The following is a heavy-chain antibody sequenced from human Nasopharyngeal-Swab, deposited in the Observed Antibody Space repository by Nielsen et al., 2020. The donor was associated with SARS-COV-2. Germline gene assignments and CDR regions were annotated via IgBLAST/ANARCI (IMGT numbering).Heavy chain of an antibody. CDR2: IKQEGSEK. D-gene: IGHD3-3*01. J-gene: IGHJ6*03. CDR3: ARGASGYYDFWSGYYRYYYYYYMDV. Sequence: VCQAPGKGLEGGANIKQEGSEKYYVDSVKGRFTISRDNAKNALYLQMNSLRAEDTAVYYCARGASGYYDFWSGYYRYYYYYYMDVWGKGTTVTVSS. V-gene: IGHV3-7*01.